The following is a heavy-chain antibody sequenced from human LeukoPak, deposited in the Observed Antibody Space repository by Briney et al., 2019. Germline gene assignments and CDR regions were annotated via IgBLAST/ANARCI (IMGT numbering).Heavy chain of an antibody. CDR1: GFTFSKFN. CDR3: AKSYYYHSGSFDY. J-gene: IGHJ4*02. Sequence: GRSLRLSCAASGFTFSKFNMYWVRQAPGKGLEWVAVFSSDGRSTFYAEDVQGRFTLSRDNSKNTLSLQMNSLRAEDTAVYYCAKSYYYHSGSFDYWGQGTLVTVSS. V-gene: IGHV3-30*18. CDR2: FSSDGRST. D-gene: IGHD3-10*01.